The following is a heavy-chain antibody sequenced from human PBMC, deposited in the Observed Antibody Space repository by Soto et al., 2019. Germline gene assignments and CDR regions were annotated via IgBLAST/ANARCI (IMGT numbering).Heavy chain of an antibody. CDR1: GFTFKNYN. Sequence: EVQLVESGGGLVQPGESLRLSCVASGFTFKNYNMNWVRQAPGKGLEWVSSIGGSDTFTYYADSVKGRFTISRDNDKSALCLRMDILRVEDTAGYFCVRDCSLLGMTRWGKGTLVTVSS. D-gene: IGHD3-10*02. CDR3: VRDCSLLGMTR. V-gene: IGHV3-21*02. J-gene: IGHJ4*02. CDR2: IGGSDTFT.